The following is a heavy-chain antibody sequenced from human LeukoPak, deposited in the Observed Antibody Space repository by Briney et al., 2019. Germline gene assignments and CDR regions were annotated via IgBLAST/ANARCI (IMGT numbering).Heavy chain of an antibody. D-gene: IGHD3-22*01. CDR2: INPNSGGT. Sequence: ASVKVSCKASGYTFTGYYMHWVRQAPGQGLEWMGWINPNSGGTNYAQKFQGRVTMTRDTSISTAYMELSRLRSDDTAVYYCARGGLTYYCDSSGYWASNWGQGTLVTVSS. J-gene: IGHJ4*02. CDR3: ARGGLTYYCDSSGYWASN. V-gene: IGHV1-2*02. CDR1: GYTFTGYY.